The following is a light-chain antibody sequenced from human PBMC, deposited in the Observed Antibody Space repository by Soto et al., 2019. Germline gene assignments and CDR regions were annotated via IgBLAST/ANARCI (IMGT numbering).Light chain of an antibody. J-gene: IGLJ2*01. CDR3: SAYAGTYVV. V-gene: IGLV2-11*02. CDR2: DVT. Sequence: QPVLTQPRSVSGSPGQSVTISCTGASSDFGGFNYVSWYQHHPGRAPKLMIYDVTKRPSGVPDRFSGFKSGNTASLTISGLQAEYEADYCCSAYAGTYVVFGGGTKVTVL. CDR1: SSDFGGFNY.